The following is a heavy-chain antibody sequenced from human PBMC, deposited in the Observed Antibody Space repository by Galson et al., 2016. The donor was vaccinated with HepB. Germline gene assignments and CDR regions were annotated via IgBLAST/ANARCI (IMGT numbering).Heavy chain of an antibody. D-gene: IGHD2-2*01. CDR3: AREGAYTSPCSYDY. CDR2: INPKSGGT. CDR1: GYTFTGYY. Sequence: SVKVSCKASGYTFTGYYMHWVRQAPGQGLEYMGWINPKSGGTNYVQKFQGRVTVTRDKSISTAYMELSRLRSDDTAVYYCAREGAYTSPCSYDYWGQGTLVTVSS. V-gene: IGHV1-2*02. J-gene: IGHJ4*02.